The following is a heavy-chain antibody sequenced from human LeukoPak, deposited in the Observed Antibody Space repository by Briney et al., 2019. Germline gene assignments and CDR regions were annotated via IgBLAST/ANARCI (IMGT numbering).Heavy chain of an antibody. Sequence: PSETLSLTCTVSGGSINSYYWSWIRQPPGKGLEWIGYISYSGSTNYNPSLESRVTISVDTSKNQFFLKLSSVTAADTALYYCTRGNANWGQGTLVTVSS. J-gene: IGHJ4*02. CDR2: ISYSGST. CDR3: TRGNAN. V-gene: IGHV4-59*01. CDR1: GGSINSYY.